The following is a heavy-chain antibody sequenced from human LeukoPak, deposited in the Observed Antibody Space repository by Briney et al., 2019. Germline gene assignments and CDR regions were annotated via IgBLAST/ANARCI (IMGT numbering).Heavy chain of an antibody. V-gene: IGHV3-11*01. CDR3: ARSRGVATIPYGMDV. D-gene: IGHD5-12*01. CDR2: ISSSGSTI. J-gene: IGHJ6*02. Sequence: GGSLRLSCAASGFTLSDYYMSWIRQAPGKGLEWVSYISSSGSTIYYADSVKGRFTISRDNAKNSLYLQMNSLRAEDTAVYYCARSRGVATIPYGMDVWGQGTTVTVSS. CDR1: GFTLSDYY.